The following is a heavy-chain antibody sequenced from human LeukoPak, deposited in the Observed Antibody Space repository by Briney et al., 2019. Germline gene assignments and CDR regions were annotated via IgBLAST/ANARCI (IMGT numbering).Heavy chain of an antibody. CDR3: ASQNTIFGVIMRWVSDY. D-gene: IGHD3-3*01. V-gene: IGHV3-11*01. CDR1: GFTFSDYY. Sequence: GGSLRLSCAASGFTFSDYYMSWLRQAPGKGLEWLSYISSSGSTIYYADSVKGRFTISRDNAKNSLYLQMNRLRAEDTAVYYCASQNTIFGVIMRWVSDYWGQGTLVTVSS. CDR2: ISSSGSTI. J-gene: IGHJ4*02.